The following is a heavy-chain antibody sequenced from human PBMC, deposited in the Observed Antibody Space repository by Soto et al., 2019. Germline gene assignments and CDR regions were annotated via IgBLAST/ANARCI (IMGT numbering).Heavy chain of an antibody. Sequence: QVQLVESGGGVVQPGRSLRLSCAASGFTFSSYGMHWFRQAPGKWLVWVAVIWYDGSNKYYADPVKGRFTNTRDNSKNTLSLQWNSLRADDTAVYYCTRVAIGYSYDHSRNAFDIWGQGTMVTVSS. CDR3: TRVAIGYSYDHSRNAFDI. CDR2: IWYDGSNK. V-gene: IGHV3-33*01. CDR1: GFTFSSYG. D-gene: IGHD5-18*01. J-gene: IGHJ3*02.